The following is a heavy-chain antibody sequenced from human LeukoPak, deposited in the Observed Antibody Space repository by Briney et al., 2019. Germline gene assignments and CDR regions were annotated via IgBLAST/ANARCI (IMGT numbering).Heavy chain of an antibody. Sequence: PGGSLRLSCAASGFTFSSYWMDWVRQAPGKGLEWIGYIYYSGSANYNPSLKSRVTISVDTSKNQFSLKLSSVTAADTAVYYCARVRGIAAADVWGQGTTVTVSS. J-gene: IGHJ6*02. CDR2: IYYSGSA. D-gene: IGHD6-13*01. V-gene: IGHV4-59*01. CDR3: ARVRGIAAADV. CDR1: GFTFSSYW.